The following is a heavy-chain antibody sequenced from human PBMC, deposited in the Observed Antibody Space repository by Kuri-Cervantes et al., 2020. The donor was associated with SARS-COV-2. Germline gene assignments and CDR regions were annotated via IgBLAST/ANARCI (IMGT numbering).Heavy chain of an antibody. V-gene: IGHV3-30-3*01. CDR3: ARGEYQLPVDY. J-gene: IGHJ4*02. CDR1: GFTFSSYA. Sequence: GESLKISCAASGFTFSSYAMHWVRQAPGKGLEWVAVISYDGSNKYYADSVKGRFTISRDNSKNTLYLQMNSLRAEDTAVYYCARGEYQLPVDYWGQGTLVTVSS. CDR2: ISYDGSNK. D-gene: IGHD2-2*01.